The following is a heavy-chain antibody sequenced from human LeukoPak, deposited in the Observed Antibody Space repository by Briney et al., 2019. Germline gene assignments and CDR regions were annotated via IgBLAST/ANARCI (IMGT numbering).Heavy chain of an antibody. CDR2: IYYSGST. D-gene: IGHD3-22*01. Sequence: SETLSLTCTVSGGSISSSSYYWGWIRQPPGKGLEWIGYIYYSGSTYYNPSLKSRVTISVDTSKNQFSLKLSSVTAADTAVYYCARVYTTGIVVDYWGQGTLVTVSS. J-gene: IGHJ4*02. CDR1: GGSISSSSYY. CDR3: ARVYTTGIVVDY. V-gene: IGHV4-31*03.